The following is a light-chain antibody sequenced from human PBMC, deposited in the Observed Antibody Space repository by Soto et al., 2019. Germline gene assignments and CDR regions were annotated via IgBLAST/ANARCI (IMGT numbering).Light chain of an antibody. V-gene: IGLV2-14*01. CDR1: TSDVGGYDY. J-gene: IGLJ1*01. Sequence: QSVLTQPASVSGSPGQSITISCTGTTSDVGGYDYVSWYQQHPGQAPKLLIYEFSNRPSGVSHRFSGSKSGNTASLSISGLQAENEADYYCYSFTIGNTLYVFGTGTRSPS. CDR2: EFS. CDR3: YSFTIGNTLYV.